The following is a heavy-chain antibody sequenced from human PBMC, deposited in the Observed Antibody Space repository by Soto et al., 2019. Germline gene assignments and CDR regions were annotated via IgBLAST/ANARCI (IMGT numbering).Heavy chain of an antibody. Sequence: QVQLQESGPGLVKPSETLSLTCTVSGGSISSYYWSWIRQPPGKGLEWIGYIYNSGRTNYNPSLKSRVTISVDTPNNQFSLKLCSVTAADSAVYYCASRDGYSFDYWGQGTLVTVSS. V-gene: IGHV4-4*08. CDR3: ASRDGYSFDY. J-gene: IGHJ4*02. CDR2: IYNSGRT. CDR1: GGSISSYY. D-gene: IGHD1-1*01.